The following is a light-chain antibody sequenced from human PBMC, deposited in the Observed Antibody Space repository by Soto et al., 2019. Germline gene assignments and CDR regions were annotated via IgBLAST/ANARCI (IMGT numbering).Light chain of an antibody. V-gene: IGKV4-1*01. CDR1: QSVLYSSNNKNL. CDR2: WAS. Sequence: DIVMTQTPDSLAVSLGERATINCKSSQSVLYSSNNKNLIAWYQQKKGQPPRLLIYWASTRESGVPDRFSGSGSGKDFTLTISSLQAEDVAVYYCQQYYSPPRYTFGQGTKLEI. J-gene: IGKJ2*01. CDR3: QQYYSPPRYT.